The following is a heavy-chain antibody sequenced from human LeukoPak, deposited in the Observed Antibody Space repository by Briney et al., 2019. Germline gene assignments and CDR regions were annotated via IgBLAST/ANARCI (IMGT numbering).Heavy chain of an antibody. J-gene: IGHJ6*03. CDR3: ARAIGVYYYYYMDV. Sequence: PSEALSLTCAVYGGSFSGYYWSWIRQPPGKGLEWIGEINHSGSTNYNPSLKSRVTISVDTSKNQFSLKLSSVTAADTAVYYCARAIGVYYYYYMDVWGKGTTVTVSS. D-gene: IGHD3-10*01. V-gene: IGHV4-34*01. CDR1: GGSFSGYY. CDR2: INHSGST.